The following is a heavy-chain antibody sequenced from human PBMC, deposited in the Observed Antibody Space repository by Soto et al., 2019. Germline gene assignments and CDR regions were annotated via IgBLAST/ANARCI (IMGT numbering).Heavy chain of an antibody. V-gene: IGHV4-31*03. CDR1: GGSISSGGYY. Sequence: QVQLQESGPGLVKPSQTLSLTCTVSGGSISSGGYYWSWIRQHPGKGLEWIGYIYYSGSTYYNPSLKSRVTISVDTSKNQFSLKLSSVTAADTAVYYCPRDYDSSGYYSGFDYWGQGTLVTVSS. J-gene: IGHJ4*02. CDR2: IYYSGST. D-gene: IGHD3-22*01. CDR3: PRDYDSSGYYSGFDY.